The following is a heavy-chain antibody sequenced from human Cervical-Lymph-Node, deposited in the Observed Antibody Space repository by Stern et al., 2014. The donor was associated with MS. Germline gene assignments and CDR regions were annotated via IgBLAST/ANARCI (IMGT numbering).Heavy chain of an antibody. J-gene: IGHJ4*02. D-gene: IGHD3-10*01. CDR3: ARDHYYGSETYFSY. CDR2: INTDGGTT. V-gene: IGHV3-74*01. Sequence: EVQLVESGGDLVQPGGSLRLSCAMSGLTFSSYWMHWVRQAPGKGLVWVSRINTDGGTTSYADSVKGRFTISRDNAKNTLYLQMNNLRVEDTAVYYCARDHYYGSETYFSYWGQGTLVTVSS. CDR1: GLTFSSYW.